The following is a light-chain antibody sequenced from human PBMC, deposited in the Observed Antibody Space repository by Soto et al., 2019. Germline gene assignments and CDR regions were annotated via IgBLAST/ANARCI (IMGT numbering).Light chain of an antibody. CDR3: QQYNTYST. CDR2: GAS. CDR1: QGISSN. V-gene: IGKV1-9*01. Sequence: DIQMTQSPSSLSAYLGDRVTITCRASQGISSNLAWYQQKPGRAPKLLIFGASTLQSGVPSRFSGSGSGTEFTLTISSLQPDDFATYYCQQYNTYSTFGQGTKVDIK. J-gene: IGKJ1*01.